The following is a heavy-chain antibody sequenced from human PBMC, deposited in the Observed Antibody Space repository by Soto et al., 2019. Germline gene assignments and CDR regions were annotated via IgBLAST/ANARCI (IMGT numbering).Heavy chain of an antibody. D-gene: IGHD2-15*01. CDR3: ARVVTVVKSFHYWYFDL. CDR1: GGTFSSYA. CDR2: IIPIFGTA. Sequence: QVQLVQSGAEVKKPGSSVKVSCKASGGTFSSYAISWVRQAPGQGLEWMGGIIPIFGTANYAQKFQGRVTITADDSTSTAYMELSSQRAEDTHVYYCARVVTVVKSFHYWYFDLWGRGTLVTVSS. V-gene: IGHV1-69*12. J-gene: IGHJ2*01.